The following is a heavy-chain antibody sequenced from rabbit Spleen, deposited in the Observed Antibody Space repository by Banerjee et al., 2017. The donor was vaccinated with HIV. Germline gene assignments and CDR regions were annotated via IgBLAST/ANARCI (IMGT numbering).Heavy chain of an antibody. CDR2: IDPVFGIT. CDR3: ARDGAGSSYFNL. J-gene: IGHJ4*01. D-gene: IGHD8-1*01. Sequence: QLVESGGGLVKPEGSLTLTCTASGFSISSYYMNWVRQAPGKGLEWIGYIDPVFGITYYASWVNGRFSISRENTQNTVSLQLNSLTAADTATYFCARDGAGSSYFNLWGQGTLVTVS. CDR1: GFSISSYY. V-gene: IGHV1S7*01.